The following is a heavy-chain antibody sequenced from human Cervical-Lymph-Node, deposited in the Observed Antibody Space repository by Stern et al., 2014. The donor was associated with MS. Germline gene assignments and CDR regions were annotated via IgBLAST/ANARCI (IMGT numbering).Heavy chain of an antibody. Sequence: VQLVESGGGVVQPGRSLRLPCAASGFNFSTYGMHWVRQAPGKGGEWVAIMSNDGSKKYYAASVKGRFTISRDNPKNTLYLQMNTLRPEDTAVYYCAKICSSTTSNGVDYWGQGTLVIVSS. CDR1: GFNFSTYG. D-gene: IGHD2-2*01. V-gene: IGHV3-30*18. CDR2: MSNDGSKK. J-gene: IGHJ4*02. CDR3: AKICSSTTSNGVDY.